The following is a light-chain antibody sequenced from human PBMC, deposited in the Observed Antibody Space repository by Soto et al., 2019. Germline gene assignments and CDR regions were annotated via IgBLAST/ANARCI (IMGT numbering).Light chain of an antibody. CDR2: GAS. CDR3: QQYNNWLWT. CDR1: QSVSSK. Sequence: EIVMTQSPATLSVSPGERATLSCRASQSVSSKVAWYQQKPGQAPRLLIYGASTRATGIPARFSGSGSGTEFTLTISSLQSEDFAVYYCQQYNNWLWTFGQGTKAEI. V-gene: IGKV3-15*01. J-gene: IGKJ1*01.